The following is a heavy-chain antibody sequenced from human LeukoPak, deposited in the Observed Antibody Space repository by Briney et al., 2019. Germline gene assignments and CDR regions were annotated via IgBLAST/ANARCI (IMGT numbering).Heavy chain of an antibody. CDR3: AKVPGVSPYCSGGSCYY. CDR1: GFTFSSYA. V-gene: IGHV3-30-3*01. Sequence: SGGSLRLSCAASGFTFSSYAMHWVRQAPGKGLGWVAVISYDGSNEYYADSVKGRFTISRDNSKNTLYLQMNSLRAEDTAVYYCAKVPGVSPYCSGGSCYYWGQGTLVTVSS. J-gene: IGHJ4*02. D-gene: IGHD2-15*01. CDR2: ISYDGSNE.